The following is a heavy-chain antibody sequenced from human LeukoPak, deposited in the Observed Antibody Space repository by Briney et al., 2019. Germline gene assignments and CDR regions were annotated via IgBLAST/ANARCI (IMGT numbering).Heavy chain of an antibody. CDR3: ASRDKGYYYGMDV. D-gene: IGHD5-24*01. CDR1: GFTLSGNY. V-gene: IGHV3-66*01. J-gene: IGHJ6*02. CDR2: LYSGGST. Sequence: GGSLRLSCAASGFTLSGNYMSWDRQAPGKGLEWVSLLYSGGSTYYADSVKGRFSFPRDNSKNTLYLQMNSLRAEDTAVYYCASRDKGYYYGMDVWGQGTTVTVSS.